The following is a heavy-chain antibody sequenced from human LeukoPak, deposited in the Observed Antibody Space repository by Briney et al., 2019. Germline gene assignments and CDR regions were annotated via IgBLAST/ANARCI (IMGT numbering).Heavy chain of an antibody. CDR1: GGSISSGDYY. Sequence: SETLSLTCTVSGGSISSGDYYWSWIRQPPGKGLEWIGYIYYSGRTYYNPSLKSRDTISVDTSKNQFSLKLSSVTAADTAVYYCARDGGSYIWGQGTMVTVSS. D-gene: IGHD2-15*01. CDR2: IYYSGRT. J-gene: IGHJ3*02. CDR3: ARDGGSYI. V-gene: IGHV4-30-4*08.